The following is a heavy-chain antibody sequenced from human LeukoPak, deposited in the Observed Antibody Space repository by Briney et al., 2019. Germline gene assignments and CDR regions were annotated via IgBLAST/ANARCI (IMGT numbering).Heavy chain of an antibody. CDR2: INHSGST. D-gene: IGHD6-19*01. CDR1: GGSLSGYY. CDR3: ARGWGVVAGNSSFDY. J-gene: IGHJ4*02. Sequence: SETLSLTCAVYGGSLSGYYWSWIRQPPGKRLEWIGEINHSGSTNYNPSLKSRVTISVDTSKNQFSLKLSSVTAADTAVYYCARGWGVVAGNSSFDYWGQGTLVTVSS. V-gene: IGHV4-34*01.